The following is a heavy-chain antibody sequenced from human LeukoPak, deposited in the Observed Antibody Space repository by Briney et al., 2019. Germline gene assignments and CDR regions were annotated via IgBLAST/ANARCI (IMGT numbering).Heavy chain of an antibody. J-gene: IGHJ4*02. CDR3: VMVMGNNLGWK. Sequence: PGGSLRLSCAAFGFTVTSEYLSWVRQAPGKGLEWLSSIYSSGNIAYTDSVRGRFTISRDTSKNMLYLQMNSLRAEDTAIYYCVMVMGNNLGWKWGQGTLVLVCS. CDR2: IYSSGNI. D-gene: IGHD1-14*01. V-gene: IGHV3-53*01. CDR1: GFTVTSEY.